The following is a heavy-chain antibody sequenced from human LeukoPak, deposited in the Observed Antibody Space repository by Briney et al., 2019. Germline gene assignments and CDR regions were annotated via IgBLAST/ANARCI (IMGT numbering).Heavy chain of an antibody. CDR1: GFTFSDYW. CDR3: ASDRSISAAGDTY. D-gene: IGHD6-13*01. V-gene: IGHV3-74*01. J-gene: IGHJ4*02. CDR2: VNRDGSST. Sequence: GGSLRLSCAASGFTFSDYWMHWVRQAPGKGLVWVSRVNRDGSSTSYADSVKGRFTISRDNAKNTLSLQMNSLRAADTAVYYCASDRSISAAGDTYWGQGTLVTVSS.